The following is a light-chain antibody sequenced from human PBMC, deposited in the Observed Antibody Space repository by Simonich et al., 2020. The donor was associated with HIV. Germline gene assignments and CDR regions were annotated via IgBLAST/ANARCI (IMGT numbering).Light chain of an antibody. CDR1: QSVSSN. CDR3: QQYNNWPPWT. Sequence: EIVMTQSPATLSVSPGERATLPCRASQSVSSNLAWYQQKPGQSPRILIYGATTRATGTPARFSGSGSGTEFTLTISSLQSEDFAVYYCQQYNNWPPWTFGQGTKVEIK. CDR2: GAT. J-gene: IGKJ1*01. V-gene: IGKV3-15*01.